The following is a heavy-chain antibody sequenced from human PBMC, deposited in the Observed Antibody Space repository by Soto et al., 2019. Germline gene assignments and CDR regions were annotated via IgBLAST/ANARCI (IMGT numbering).Heavy chain of an antibody. J-gene: IGHJ1*01. V-gene: IGHV6-1*01. CDR2: TYYRSKWYN. D-gene: IGHD6-13*01. Sequence: SETLSLTCAISGDSVSSNSAAWNWIRQSPSRGLEWLGRTYYRSKWYNDYAVSVKSRITINPDTSKNQFSLQLNSVTPEDTAVYYCAKGGQQLVYFQHWGQGTLVTVSS. CDR1: GDSVSSNSAA. CDR3: AKGGQQLVYFQH.